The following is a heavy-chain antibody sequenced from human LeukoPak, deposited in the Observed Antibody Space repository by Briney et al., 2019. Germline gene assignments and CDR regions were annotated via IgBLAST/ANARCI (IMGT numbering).Heavy chain of an antibody. J-gene: IGHJ3*02. D-gene: IGHD5-12*01. CDR2: IYHSGST. V-gene: IGHV4-30-2*01. CDR1: GVSISSGGYS. CDR3: ARFVVAEGDAFDI. Sequence: SQTLSLTCAVSGVSISSGGYSWSWLRQPPGKGLEWIGYIYHSGSTYYNPSLKSRVTISVDRSKNQFSLKLSSVTAADTAVYYCARFVVAEGDAFDIWGQGTMVTVSS.